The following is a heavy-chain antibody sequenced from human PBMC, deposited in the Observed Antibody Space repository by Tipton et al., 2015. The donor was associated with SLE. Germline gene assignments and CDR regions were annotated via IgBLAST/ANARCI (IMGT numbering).Heavy chain of an antibody. CDR1: GFTFSDYY. Sequence: SLRLSCAGSGFTFSDYYMSWVRQAPGKGLEWVSYISSGSSSRNYADSVKGRFTISRDNAKNSLYVQMNSLRADDTAVYYCARENPLGGMDVWGQGTTVTVSS. V-gene: IGHV3-11*05. CDR3: ARENPLGGMDV. D-gene: IGHD1-14*01. J-gene: IGHJ6*02. CDR2: ISSGSSSR.